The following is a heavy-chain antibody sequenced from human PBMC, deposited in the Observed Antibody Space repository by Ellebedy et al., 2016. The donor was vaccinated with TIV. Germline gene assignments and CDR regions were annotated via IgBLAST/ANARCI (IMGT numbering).Heavy chain of an antibody. CDR2: TSHTENT. CDR3: ARGSCTSTSCSFDN. Sequence: MPSETLSLTCTVSGDSISSSRYYWVWIRQSPGKGLEWIGETSHTENTNYNPSLIRRAAISVDMSKRQFSLRLRSVTAADTAVYYCARGSCTSTSCSFDNWGQGTLVTVSS. CDR1: GDSISSSRYY. J-gene: IGHJ4*02. V-gene: IGHV4-39*07. D-gene: IGHD2-2*01.